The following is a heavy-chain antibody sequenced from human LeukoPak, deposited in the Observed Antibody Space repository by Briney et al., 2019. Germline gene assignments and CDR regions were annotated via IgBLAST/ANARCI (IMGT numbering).Heavy chain of an antibody. D-gene: IGHD3-10*01. CDR1: GFTFSSYD. J-gene: IGHJ4*02. CDR3: ASTYGVFGELLSRDY. V-gene: IGHV3-66*01. Sequence: GGSLRLSCAASGFTFSSYDMTWVRQAPGKGLEWVSVIYSGGSTYYADSVKGRFTISRDNSKNTLYLQMNSLRAEDTAVYYCASTYGVFGELLSRDYWGQGTLVTVSS. CDR2: IYSGGST.